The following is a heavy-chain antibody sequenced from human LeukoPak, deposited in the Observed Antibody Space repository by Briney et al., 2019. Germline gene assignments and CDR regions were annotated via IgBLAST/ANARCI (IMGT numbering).Heavy chain of an antibody. J-gene: IGHJ6*02. D-gene: IGHD6-13*01. CDR1: GFTLSSNY. V-gene: IGHV3-66*01. CDR2: IYSGGST. Sequence: GGSLRLSCAASGFTLSSNYMSWVRQTPGKGLEWVSVIYSGGSTYYADSVKGRFTISRDNSKNTLYLQMNSLRAEDTAVYYCARDPYSSSWAGIPYGMDVWGQGTTVTVSS. CDR3: ARDPYSSSWAGIPYGMDV.